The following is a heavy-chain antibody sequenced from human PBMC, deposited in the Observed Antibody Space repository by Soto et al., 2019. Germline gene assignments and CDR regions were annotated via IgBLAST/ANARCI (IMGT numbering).Heavy chain of an antibody. D-gene: IGHD4-4*01. J-gene: IGHJ6*02. CDR2: LSASSAST. V-gene: IGHV3-23*01. Sequence: PGGSLRLSCAASEFRFSSYAMAWVRQAPGRGLEWVSALSASSASTYYADSMKGRFTVSRDNSKNTLFLQMNSLRAEDTAVYYCAKVTTTVPKGAMDVWGQGTTGTVSS. CDR3: AKVTTTVPKGAMDV. CDR1: EFRFSSYA.